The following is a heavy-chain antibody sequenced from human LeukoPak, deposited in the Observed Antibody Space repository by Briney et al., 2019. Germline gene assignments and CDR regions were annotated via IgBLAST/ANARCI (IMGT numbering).Heavy chain of an antibody. J-gene: IGHJ4*02. CDR2: ISWNSRSI. CDR1: GFTFDDYA. D-gene: IGHD5-12*01. Sequence: SLRLSCAASGFTFDDYAMHWVRQAPGRGLEWVSGISWNSRSIGYADSVKGRVTISRDNAKKSLYLQMNSLRAEDTASYYCAKGASIVAGYVDYWGQGTLVTVSS. V-gene: IGHV3-9*01. CDR3: AKGASIVAGYVDY.